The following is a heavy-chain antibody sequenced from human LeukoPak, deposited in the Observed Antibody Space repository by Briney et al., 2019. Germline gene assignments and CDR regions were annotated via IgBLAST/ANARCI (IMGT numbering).Heavy chain of an antibody. V-gene: IGHV1-18*01. J-gene: IGHJ5*02. CDR2: ISAYNGNT. Sequence: ASVKVSCKASGYTFTSYGISWVRQAPGQGLEWMGWISAYNGNTNYAQKLQSRVTMTTDTSTSTAYMELRSLRSDDTAVYYCARVVPAAIVLRGVLDWVDGWGQGTLVTVSS. D-gene: IGHD2-2*01. CDR1: GYTFTSYG. CDR3: ARVVPAAIVLRGVLDWVDG.